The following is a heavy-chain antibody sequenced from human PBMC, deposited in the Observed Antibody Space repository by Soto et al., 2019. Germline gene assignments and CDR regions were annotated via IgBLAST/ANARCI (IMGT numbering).Heavy chain of an antibody. CDR2: MNPNSGNT. V-gene: IGHV1-8*01. D-gene: IGHD1-26*01. CDR1: GYTFTSYD. J-gene: IGHJ4*02. CDR3: ARASGGVEGFDY. Sequence: QVQLVQSGAEVKKPGASVKVSCKASGYTFTSYDINWVRQATGQGLEWMGWMNPNSGNTGYAQKFQGRVTMTRNTSISRADMELRSVRSEDTAVYYCARASGGVEGFDYWGQGALVTVSS.